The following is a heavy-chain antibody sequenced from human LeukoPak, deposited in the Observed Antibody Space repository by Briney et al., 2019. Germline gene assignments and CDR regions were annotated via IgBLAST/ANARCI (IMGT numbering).Heavy chain of an antibody. CDR3: ARENNDYGGKKAFDY. Sequence: SETLSLTCAVSGGSSRSGDYFWSWIRQPPGKGLEWIGHIHYSGNTYYNPSLKSRVSISVDTSKNQFSLRLSSVTAADTAVYYCARENNDYGGKKAFDYWGQGTLVTVSS. V-gene: IGHV4-30-4*01. J-gene: IGHJ4*02. D-gene: IGHD4-23*01. CDR2: IHYSGNT. CDR1: GGSSRSGDYF.